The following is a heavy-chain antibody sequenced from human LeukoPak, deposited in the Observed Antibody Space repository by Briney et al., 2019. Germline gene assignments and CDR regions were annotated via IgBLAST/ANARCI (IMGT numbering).Heavy chain of an antibody. V-gene: IGHV4-30-2*01. Sequence: PSQTLSLTCAVSGGSIRSGGYSGSWIRQPPGKGVEWIVYIYHSGSTYYNPSLKSRVTISVDRSKNQFSLKLSSVTAADTAVYYCASRTIGSGSYYYFVLWGRGTLVTVSS. J-gene: IGHJ2*01. CDR1: GGSIRSGGYS. CDR3: ASRTIGSGSYYYFVL. D-gene: IGHD3-10*01. CDR2: IYHSGST.